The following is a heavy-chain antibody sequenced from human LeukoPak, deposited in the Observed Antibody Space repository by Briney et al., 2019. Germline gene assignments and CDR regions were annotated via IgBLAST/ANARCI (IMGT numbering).Heavy chain of an antibody. CDR3: ARSGAAEGPTHNWFDP. CDR2: IYYSGTP. CDR1: GGPIRSSNDY. D-gene: IGHD6-13*01. V-gene: IGHV4-39*01. Sequence: SETLSLTCTVSGGPIRSSNDYWGWVRQPPGKGLEWIGSIYYSGTPYYSPSLRSRVTIYVDTSKKQFSLKLTSVTAADTAVYYCARSGAAEGPTHNWFDPWSQGTLVTVSS. J-gene: IGHJ5*02.